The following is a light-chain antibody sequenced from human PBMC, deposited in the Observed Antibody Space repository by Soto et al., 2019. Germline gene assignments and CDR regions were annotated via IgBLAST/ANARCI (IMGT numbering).Light chain of an antibody. V-gene: IGLV2-14*03. Sequence: QSALAQPASVSGSPGQSITISCTGTSSDVGGSKYVSWYQQHPGKAPKLMIYDVSNRPSGVSDRFSGSKSGNTASLTISGLQAEDEADDYCSSYISSSTLVVFGGGTKLTVL. CDR2: DVS. CDR3: SSYISSSTLVV. CDR1: SSDVGGSKY. J-gene: IGLJ2*01.